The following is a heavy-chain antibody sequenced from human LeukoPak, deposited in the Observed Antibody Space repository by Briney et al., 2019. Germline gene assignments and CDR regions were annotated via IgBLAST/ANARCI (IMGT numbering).Heavy chain of an antibody. CDR2: IYYSGNT. Sequence: SETLSLTCTVSGGSISSYYWSWIRQPPGKGLEWIGYIYYSGNTNYNPSLKSRVTISVDTSKNQFSLKLSSVTAADTAVYYCVRNDYAQRYNWFDPWGQGTLVTVSS. CDR1: GGSISSYY. CDR3: VRNDYAQRYNWFDP. D-gene: IGHD4-17*01. V-gene: IGHV4-59*08. J-gene: IGHJ5*02.